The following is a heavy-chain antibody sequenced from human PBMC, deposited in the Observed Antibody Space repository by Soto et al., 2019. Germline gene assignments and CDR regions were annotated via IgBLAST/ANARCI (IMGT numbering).Heavy chain of an antibody. Sequence: QVQLVESGGGVVQPGRSLRLSCAASGFTFSSYAMHWVRQAPGKGLEWVAVISYDGSNKYYADSVKGRFTISRDNSKNTLYLQMNSLRAEDTAVYYCARPPRGLDYYYGMDVWGQGTTVTVSS. J-gene: IGHJ6*02. CDR1: GFTFSSYA. D-gene: IGHD3-16*01. CDR2: ISYDGSNK. CDR3: ARPPRGLDYYYGMDV. V-gene: IGHV3-30-3*01.